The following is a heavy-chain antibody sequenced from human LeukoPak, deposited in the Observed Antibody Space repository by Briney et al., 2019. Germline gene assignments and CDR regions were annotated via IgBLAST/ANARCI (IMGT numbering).Heavy chain of an antibody. D-gene: IGHD4-17*01. Sequence: GGSLRLSCAASGFTFSSYGCHWVRQAPGKGLEWVAVIWYDGSNKYYADSVKGRFTISRDNSKNTLYLQMNSLRAEDTAIYYCAKDDRDDYGDYLGYWGQGTLVTVSS. CDR1: GFTFSSYG. CDR2: IWYDGSNK. V-gene: IGHV3-33*06. CDR3: AKDDRDDYGDYLGY. J-gene: IGHJ4*02.